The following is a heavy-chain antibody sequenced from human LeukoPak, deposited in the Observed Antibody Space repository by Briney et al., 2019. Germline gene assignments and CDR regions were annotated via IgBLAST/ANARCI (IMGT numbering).Heavy chain of an antibody. V-gene: IGHV4-59*01. Sequence: SETLSLTCTVSGGSISSFYWSWIRQPPGKGLEYIGYIYYSGSTNYNPSLTSRVTISVDTSKNQFSLDLSSVNAADTAVYYCARLGNCCGSHCLHVYWGQGALVSVS. D-gene: IGHD2-15*01. CDR3: ARLGNCCGSHCLHVY. CDR2: IYYSGST. J-gene: IGHJ4*02. CDR1: GGSISSFY.